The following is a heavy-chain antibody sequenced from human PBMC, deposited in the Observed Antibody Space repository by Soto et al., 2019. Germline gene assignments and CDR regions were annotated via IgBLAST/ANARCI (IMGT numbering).Heavy chain of an antibody. CDR2: IYYIGKT. CDR1: GGSISSYY. CDR3: VRVAISASGTSAGWFDP. Sequence: QVQLQESGPGLVKPSETLSLTCAVSGGSISSYYWSWIRQPPGKGLEWIGYIYYIGKTNYNPSLRSRVTKSVATSKNQFSLKLSPVTAADTAVYYCVRVAISASGTSAGWFDPWGQGTLVTVSS. J-gene: IGHJ5*02. D-gene: IGHD6-13*01. V-gene: IGHV4-59*01.